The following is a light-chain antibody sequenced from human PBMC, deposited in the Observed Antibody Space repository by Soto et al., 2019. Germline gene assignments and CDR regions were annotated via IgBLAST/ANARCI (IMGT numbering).Light chain of an antibody. Sequence: DIQMTQSPSSVSASVGDRVTITCRASQGISSRLAWYQQKPGKAPNLLIYSASSLQSGVPSRFSGSGSETDFTLTIGSLQHEDFATYYCQQSNSFPLSFCGGTKVEIK. CDR3: QQSNSFPLS. V-gene: IGKV1-12*01. J-gene: IGKJ4*01. CDR1: QGISSR. CDR2: SAS.